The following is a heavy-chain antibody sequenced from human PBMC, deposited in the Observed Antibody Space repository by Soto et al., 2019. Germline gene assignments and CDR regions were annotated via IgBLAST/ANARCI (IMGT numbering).Heavy chain of an antibody. D-gene: IGHD3-10*01. CDR2: IYYTGST. CDR1: GGAISTYY. V-gene: IGHV4-59*01. Sequence: PSETLSLTCTVSGGAISTYYWSWIRQPPGKGLEWIGYIYYTGSTKYNPSLKSRVTMSVDTSKNQLSLKLSSVTAADTAVYYCARDPGLWFGELLYPTYYFDYWGQGTLVTVSS. J-gene: IGHJ4*02. CDR3: ARDPGLWFGELLYPTYYFDY.